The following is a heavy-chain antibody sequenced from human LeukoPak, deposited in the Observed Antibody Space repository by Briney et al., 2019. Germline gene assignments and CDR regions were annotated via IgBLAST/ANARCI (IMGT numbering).Heavy chain of an antibody. D-gene: IGHD3-3*01. CDR2: IWYDGSNK. V-gene: IGHV3-33*01. Sequence: GRSLRLSCAASGFTFSSYGMRWVRQAPGKGLEWVAVIWYDGSNKYYTDSVKGRFTISRDNSKNTLYLQMNSLRAEDTAVYYCARDHDACFDYWGQGTLVTVSS. CDR1: GFTFSSYG. J-gene: IGHJ4*02. CDR3: ARDHDACFDY.